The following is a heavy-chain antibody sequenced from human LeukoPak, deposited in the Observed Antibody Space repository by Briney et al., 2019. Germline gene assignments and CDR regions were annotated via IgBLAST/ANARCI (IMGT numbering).Heavy chain of an antibody. J-gene: IGHJ4*02. D-gene: IGHD3-9*01. CDR2: ITSKTDGGTT. CDR1: GFTFSNAW. V-gene: IGHV3-15*01. CDR3: AEDFYYDILNGQYYKRPLDY. Sequence: GGSLRLSCAASGFTFSNAWMSWVRQAPGKGLEWVGRITSKTDGGTTDYVAPVKGRFTISRDDAKNTLYLQLNSLRVEDTAIYYCAEDFYYDILNGQYYKRPLDYWGQGTLVTVSS.